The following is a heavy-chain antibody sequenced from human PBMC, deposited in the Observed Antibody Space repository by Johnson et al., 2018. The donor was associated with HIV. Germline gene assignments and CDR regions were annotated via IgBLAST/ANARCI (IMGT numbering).Heavy chain of an antibody. D-gene: IGHD6-19*01. CDR2: INSDGTTI. CDR1: GFTFSSYW. J-gene: IGHJ3*02. Sequence: VQVVESGGGLIQPGGSLRLSCAASGFTFSSYWMHWVRQAPGKGLVWVSRINSDGTTIYYAVSVTGRFTISRDNAQNSLYLQMNSLRAADTAVYYCASPRWLVPHDAFDIWGQGTLVTVSS. CDR3: ASPRWLVPHDAFDI. V-gene: IGHV3-74*02.